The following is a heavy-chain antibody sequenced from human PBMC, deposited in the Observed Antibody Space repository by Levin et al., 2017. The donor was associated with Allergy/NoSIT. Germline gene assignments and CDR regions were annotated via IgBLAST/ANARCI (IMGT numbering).Heavy chain of an antibody. CDR3: ARGGYCSSTSCYQNRYNWFDP. CDR1: GGSFSGYY. D-gene: IGHD2-2*01. J-gene: IGHJ5*02. Sequence: SETLSLTCAVYGGSFSGYYWSWIRQPPGKGLEWIGEINHSGSTNYNPSLKSRVTISVDTSKNQFSLKLSSVTAADTAVYYCARGGYCSSTSCYQNRYNWFDPWGQGTLVTVSS. CDR2: INHSGST. V-gene: IGHV4-34*01.